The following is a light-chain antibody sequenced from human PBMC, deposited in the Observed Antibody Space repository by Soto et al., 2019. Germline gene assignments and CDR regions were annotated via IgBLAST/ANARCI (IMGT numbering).Light chain of an antibody. CDR3: QQSITFPYT. Sequence: DIQMTQSPPSLSASVGDRVTITCRASEDISSHVSWFQQKPGKAPKLLIYGASSLQSGVPSRFSGSGSGTHFTLTISSLQRDDLATYDCQQSITFPYTFGQGTKVEIK. V-gene: IGKV1-39*01. J-gene: IGKJ2*01. CDR2: GAS. CDR1: EDISSH.